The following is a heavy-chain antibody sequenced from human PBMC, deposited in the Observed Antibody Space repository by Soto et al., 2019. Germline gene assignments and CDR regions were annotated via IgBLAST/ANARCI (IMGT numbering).Heavy chain of an antibody. CDR1: GFTFDDYA. CDR2: ISWNSGSI. CDR3: ARDMGSIRDSADY. Sequence: SLRLSCAASGFTFDDYAMHWVRQAPGKGLEWVSGISWNSGSIDYADSVKGRFTISRDNAKNSLYLQMNSLRAEDTALYFCARDMGSIRDSADYWGQGTLVTVSS. J-gene: IGHJ4*02. D-gene: IGHD2-2*02. V-gene: IGHV3-9*01.